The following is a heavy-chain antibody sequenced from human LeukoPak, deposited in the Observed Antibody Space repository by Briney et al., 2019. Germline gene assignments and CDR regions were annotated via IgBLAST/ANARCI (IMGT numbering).Heavy chain of an antibody. CDR2: IRYIGTT. J-gene: IGHJ4*02. CDR1: GGSISGSRRY. CDR3: ARLYGGNSNNYYCDY. D-gene: IGHD4-23*01. V-gene: IGHV4-39*01. Sequence: SETLSLTCNVSGGSISGSRRYWGWVRQPPGGGLEWIGSIRYIGTTYYNPSLQSRLTISVDNSQNQFSLKLKSVTAADTAVYYCARLYGGNSNNYYCDYWGQGTLVTVSS.